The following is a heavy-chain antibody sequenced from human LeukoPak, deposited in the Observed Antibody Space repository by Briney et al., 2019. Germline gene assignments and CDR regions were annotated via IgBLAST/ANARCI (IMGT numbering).Heavy chain of an antibody. CDR2: IHYSGST. Sequence: SETLSLTCAVSGGSISGLYWSWIRQPPGKELEWIGDIHYSGSTNYNPSVRSRVTISVDTSKKQFSLKLSSVTAADTAVYYCARGYAVWSGYAGSTFDIWGQGTMVTVSS. CDR3: ARGYAVWSGYAGSTFDI. D-gene: IGHD3-3*01. V-gene: IGHV4-59*11. J-gene: IGHJ3*02. CDR1: GGSISGLY.